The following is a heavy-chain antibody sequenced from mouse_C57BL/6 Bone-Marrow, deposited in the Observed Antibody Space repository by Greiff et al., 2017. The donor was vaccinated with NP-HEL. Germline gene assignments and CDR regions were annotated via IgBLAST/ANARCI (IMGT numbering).Heavy chain of an antibody. V-gene: IGHV1-19*01. D-gene: IGHD4-1*01. J-gene: IGHJ1*03. Sequence: EVQLQQSGPVLVKPGASVQMSCKASGYTFTDYYMNWVKQSHGKSLEWIGVINPYNGGTSYNQKFKGKSTLTVDKSSSTAYMELNSLTAEDSAVYYCARLTGGYWYFDVWGTGTTVTVSS. CDR1: GYTFTDYY. CDR2: INPYNGGT. CDR3: ARLTGGYWYFDV.